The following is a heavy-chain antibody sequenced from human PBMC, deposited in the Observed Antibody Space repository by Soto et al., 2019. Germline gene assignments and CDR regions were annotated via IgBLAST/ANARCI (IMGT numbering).Heavy chain of an antibody. J-gene: IGHJ5*02. CDR1: GCSMRGYD. CDR2: MYSHGST. CDR3: ARTPGNGWSHWFDP. D-gene: IGHD6-19*01. V-gene: IGHV4-59*01. Sequence: SETLFLPCTVSGCSMRGYDWSCIRQPPGKGLEWIGYMYSHGSTNYNPSLESRVTMSLDSSKNQFSLNLSSMTAADTAVYYCARTPGNGWSHWFDPWGQGTLVTVSS.